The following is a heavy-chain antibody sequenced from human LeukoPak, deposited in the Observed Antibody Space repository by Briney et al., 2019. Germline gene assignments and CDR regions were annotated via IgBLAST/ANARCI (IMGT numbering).Heavy chain of an antibody. CDR3: AREGTTVTTYYYYYYMDV. D-gene: IGHD4-17*01. CDR2: ISSSSSYI. J-gene: IGHJ6*03. V-gene: IGHV3-21*01. CDR1: GFTFSSYA. Sequence: GGSLRLSCAASGFTFSSYAMSWVRQAPGKGLEWVSSISSSSSYIYYADSVKGRFTISRDNAKNSLYLQMNSLRAEDTAVYYCAREGTTVTTYYYYYYMDVWGKGTTVTVSS.